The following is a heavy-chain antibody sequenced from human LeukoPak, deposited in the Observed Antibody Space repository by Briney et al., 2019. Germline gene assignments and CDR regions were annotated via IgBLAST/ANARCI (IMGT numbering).Heavy chain of an antibody. J-gene: IGHJ4*02. CDR3: AKVVSPNTYYYDSSGYRGASDY. CDR2: ISGSGGST. CDR1: GFTFSSYA. V-gene: IGHV3-23*01. D-gene: IGHD3-22*01. Sequence: GGSLRLSCAASGFTFSSYAMSWVRQAPGKGLEWVSAISGSGGSTYYADSVKGRFTISRDNSKNTLYLQMNSLRAGDTAVYYCAKVVSPNTYYYDSSGYRGASDYWGQGTLVTVSS.